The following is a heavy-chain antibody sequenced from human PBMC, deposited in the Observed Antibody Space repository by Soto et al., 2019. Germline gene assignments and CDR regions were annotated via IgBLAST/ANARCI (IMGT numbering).Heavy chain of an antibody. CDR3: AKDLEDTAMVNLFDY. D-gene: IGHD5-18*01. V-gene: IGHV3-30*18. CDR1: GFTFSSYG. J-gene: IGHJ4*02. CDR2: ISYDGSNK. Sequence: QVQLVESGGGVVQPGRSLRLSCAASGFTFSSYGMHWVRQAPGKGLEWVAVISYDGSNKYYADSVKGRFTISRDNSKNTLYLQMNSLRAEDTAVYYCAKDLEDTAMVNLFDYWGQGTLVTVSS.